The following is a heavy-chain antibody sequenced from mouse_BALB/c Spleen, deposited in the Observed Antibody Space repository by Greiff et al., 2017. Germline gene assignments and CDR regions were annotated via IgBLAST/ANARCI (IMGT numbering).Heavy chain of an antibody. V-gene: IGHV1S56*01. CDR2: IYPGNVNT. CDR3: ARIPAMDY. Sequence: VQLQQSGAELMKPGASVRISCKASGYTFTSYYIHWVKQRPGQGLEWIGWIYPGNVNTKYNEKFKGKATLTADKSSSTAYMQLSSLTSEDSAVYFCARIPAMDYWGQGTSVTVSS. CDR1: GYTFTSYY. J-gene: IGHJ4*01.